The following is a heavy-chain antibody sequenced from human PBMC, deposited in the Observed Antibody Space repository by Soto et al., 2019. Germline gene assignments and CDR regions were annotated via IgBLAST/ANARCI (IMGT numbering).Heavy chain of an antibody. V-gene: IGHV4-31*03. CDR3: ARERWLQSFFDF. D-gene: IGHD5-12*01. J-gene: IGHJ4*02. CDR2: VYSSGST. Sequence: TSETLSLTCTVSAGSISSGGHYWNWIRQHPGRGLEWIGYVYSSGSTYYNPSLHSRVTISVDTSKNQFSLRLTSVTAADTAVYYCARERWLQSFFDFWGQGTLVTVSS. CDR1: AGSISSGGHY.